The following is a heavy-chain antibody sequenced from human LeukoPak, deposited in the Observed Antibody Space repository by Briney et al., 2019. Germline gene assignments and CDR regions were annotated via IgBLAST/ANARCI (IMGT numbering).Heavy chain of an antibody. J-gene: IGHJ4*02. D-gene: IGHD3-9*01. Sequence: GGSLRLSCAASGFIVSSNFMSWVRLAPGKRLEWVSVIYDGGSTYYADSVKGRFTISRDNSKNAVYLQMNSLRAEDTAVYYCARGYYNTVTGEYYFDYWGQGTLVTVSS. CDR1: GFIVSSNF. CDR2: IYDGGST. CDR3: ARGYYNTVTGEYYFDY. V-gene: IGHV3-53*01.